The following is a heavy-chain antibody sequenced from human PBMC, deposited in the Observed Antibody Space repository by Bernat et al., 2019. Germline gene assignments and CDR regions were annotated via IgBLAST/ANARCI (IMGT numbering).Heavy chain of an antibody. CDR3: ARALAPGYSSGWYPQYFQH. J-gene: IGHJ1*01. Sequence: QVQLVESGGGLVQPGRSLRLSCAASGFTFSTYGMHWVRQAPGKGLAWLAVIWYDGSNKYYADSVKGRFTISRDNSKNTLYLQMNSLRAEDTAVYYCARALAPGYSSGWYPQYFQHWGQGTLVTVSS. V-gene: IGHV3-33*01. CDR2: IWYDGSNK. D-gene: IGHD6-19*01. CDR1: GFTFSTYG.